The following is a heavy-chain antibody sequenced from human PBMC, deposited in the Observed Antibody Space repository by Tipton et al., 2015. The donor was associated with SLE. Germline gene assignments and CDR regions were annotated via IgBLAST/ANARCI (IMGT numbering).Heavy chain of an antibody. CDR1: GGSINSGIYS. J-gene: IGHJ6*02. CDR3: ARGLSGYSSSWFYYYYGMDV. Sequence: TLSLTCTVSGGSINSGIYSWVWIRQPPGKGLEWIGNIYSSGSAYYNPSLKSRVTISLHTSKNQFSLRLSSVTAADTAVYYCARGLSGYSSSWFYYYYGMDVWGQGTTVTVSS. D-gene: IGHD6-13*01. V-gene: IGHV4-39*07. CDR2: IYSSGSA.